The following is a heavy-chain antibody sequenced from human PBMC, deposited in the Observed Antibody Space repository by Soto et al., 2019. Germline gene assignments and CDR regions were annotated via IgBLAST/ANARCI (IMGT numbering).Heavy chain of an antibody. D-gene: IGHD1-26*01. Sequence: EVQLVESGGGLEQPGGSLRLSCAASGFTLSSSEMNWVRQAPGKGLEWVSYVGSSGNTKYYADSVKDRFTISRDNAKNSLYLQMNSLRAEDTAVYYCARGLEYYFKPGVFDIWGQGTMVTVSS. V-gene: IGHV3-48*03. CDR1: GFTLSSSE. J-gene: IGHJ3*02. CDR2: VGSSGNTK. CDR3: ARGLEYYFKPGVFDI.